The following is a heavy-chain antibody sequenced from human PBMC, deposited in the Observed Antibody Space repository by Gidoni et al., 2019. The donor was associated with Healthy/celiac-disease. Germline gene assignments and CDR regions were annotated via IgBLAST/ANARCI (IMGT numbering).Heavy chain of an antibody. CDR3: ARQDGFATYYYGMDV. Sequence: QVQLQESGPGLVKPSEPLSLTCTVSCGPISSYYWSWIRQPPGKGLEWIGYIYYSGSTNYNPSLKSRVTISVDTSKNQFSLKLSSVTAADTAVYYCARQDGFATYYYGMDVWGQGTTVTVSS. CDR1: CGPISSYY. CDR2: IYYSGST. D-gene: IGHD2-15*01. J-gene: IGHJ6*02. V-gene: IGHV4-59*08.